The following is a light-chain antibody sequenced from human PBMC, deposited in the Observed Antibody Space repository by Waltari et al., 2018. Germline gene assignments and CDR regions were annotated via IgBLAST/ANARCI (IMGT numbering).Light chain of an antibody. Sequence: QTDLTQPASVSGSPGQSITISCTGTSSDVGGYDLVSWYQQHPGKAPKLIIYEVSARPSGLSNRFSGSKSGNTASLTISGLQAEDEAAYYCCSYAGSRDFWVFGGGTKLTVL. CDR2: EVS. V-gene: IGLV2-23*02. CDR3: CSYAGSRDFWV. CDR1: SSDVGGYDL. J-gene: IGLJ3*02.